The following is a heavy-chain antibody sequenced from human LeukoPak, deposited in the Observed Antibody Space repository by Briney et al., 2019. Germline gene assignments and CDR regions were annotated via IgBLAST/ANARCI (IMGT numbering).Heavy chain of an antibody. CDR1: GGSISSSSYY. J-gene: IGHJ3*02. V-gene: IGHV4-39*01. Sequence: SETLSLTCTVSGGSISSSSYYWGWIRQPPGKGLEWIGTIYYSGSTYYNPSLKSRVTISVDTSKNQFSLKLSSVTAADTAVYYCARHDASGIDAFDIWGQGTMVTVSS. CDR2: IYYSGST. CDR3: ARHDASGIDAFDI. D-gene: IGHD3-10*01.